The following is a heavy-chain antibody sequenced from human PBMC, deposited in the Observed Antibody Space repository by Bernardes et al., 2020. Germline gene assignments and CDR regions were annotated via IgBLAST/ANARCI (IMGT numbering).Heavy chain of an antibody. D-gene: IGHD6-13*01. CDR2: IQEDGSET. V-gene: IGHV3-7*01. J-gene: IGHJ5*02. CDR3: ARLRIAAAGTGWFDP. CDR1: GFTFSSYW. Sequence: GGSLRLSRAASGFTFSSYWMSWVRQAPGKGLEWVAKIQEDGSETYYVDSVKGRFTLSRDNTKKSLYLQMNSLRAEDTAVYYCARLRIAAAGTGWFDPWGQGTLVTVSS.